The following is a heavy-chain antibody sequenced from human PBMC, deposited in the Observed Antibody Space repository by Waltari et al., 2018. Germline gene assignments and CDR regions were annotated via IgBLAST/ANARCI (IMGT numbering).Heavy chain of an antibody. J-gene: IGHJ5*02. CDR2: IYWNADK. Sequence: QITLKESGPTLVKPTQTLSLTCTFAGFSLSTSGVGVAWIRQPPGKAVEWLALIYWNADKRYSPSLAGRLTITKDTSKDHVVLTMTNIKPVDTATYSCAHRPECSSSSRWFDPWGQGTLVTVSS. CDR3: AHRPECSSSSRWFDP. V-gene: IGHV2-5*01. CDR1: GFSLSTSGVG. D-gene: IGHD6-6*01.